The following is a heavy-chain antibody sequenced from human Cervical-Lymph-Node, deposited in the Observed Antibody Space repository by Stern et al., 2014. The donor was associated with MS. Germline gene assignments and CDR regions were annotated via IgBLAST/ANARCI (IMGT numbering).Heavy chain of an antibody. Sequence: VQLVQSGAELKKPGSSVTVSCKASGETFSSLSVSWVRRAPGHVLQWLGGITPMFGTSNYVQKFQDRLTIFADESTQTIYMTLSGLISEDTAIYYCARDQAGIAAHWGQGTLVTVSS. CDR2: ITPMFGTS. CDR3: ARDQAGIAAH. D-gene: IGHD6-13*01. CDR1: GETFSSLS. J-gene: IGHJ4*02. V-gene: IGHV1-69*01.